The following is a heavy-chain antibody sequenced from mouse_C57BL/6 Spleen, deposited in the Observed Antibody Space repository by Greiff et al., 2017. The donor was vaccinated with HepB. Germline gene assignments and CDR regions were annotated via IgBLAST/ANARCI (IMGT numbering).Heavy chain of an antibody. V-gene: IGHV1-39*01. CDR3: ARSRYGNYSYYFDY. J-gene: IGHJ2*01. CDR1: GYSFTDYN. CDR2: INPNYGTT. D-gene: IGHD2-10*02. Sequence: VQLQQSGPELVKPGASVKISCKASGYSFTDYNMNWVKQSHGQSLEWIGVINPNYGTTSYNQKFKGKATLTVDQSSSTAYMQLNSLTSEDSAVYYCARSRYGNYSYYFDYWGQGTTLTVSS.